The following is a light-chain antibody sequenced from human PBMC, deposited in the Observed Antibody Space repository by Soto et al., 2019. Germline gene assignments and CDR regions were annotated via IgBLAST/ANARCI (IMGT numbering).Light chain of an antibody. V-gene: IGKV1-5*01. CDR1: QSISSW. CDR2: DAS. Sequence: DIQMTQSPSTLSASVGDRVTITCRASQSISSWLAWYQQKPGKAPKLLIYDASSLESGVPSRFSGSGSGTEFTLTISSLQPDDFAYYYCQQYNSYSRAFGQGTKVEIK. CDR3: QQYNSYSRA. J-gene: IGKJ1*01.